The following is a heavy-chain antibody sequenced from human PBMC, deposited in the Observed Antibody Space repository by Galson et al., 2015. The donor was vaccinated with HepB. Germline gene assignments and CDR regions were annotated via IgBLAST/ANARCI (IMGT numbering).Heavy chain of an antibody. J-gene: IGHJ4*02. CDR2: ISAYSGNT. Sequence: SVKVSCKASGYTFTDYGINWVRQAPGQGLEWMGWISAYSGNTKYAQKFQGRVTMTTDTSTTTAYMELKSLRSDDTAVYYCAKAARYCSGESSSWGQGTLVTVSS. CDR3: AKAARYCSGESSS. V-gene: IGHV1-18*04. D-gene: IGHD6-19*01. CDR1: GYTFTDYG.